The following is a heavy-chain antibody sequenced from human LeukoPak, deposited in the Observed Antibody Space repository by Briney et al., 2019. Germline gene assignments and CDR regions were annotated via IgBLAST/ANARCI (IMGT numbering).Heavy chain of an antibody. CDR2: IRNKAYGGTT. CDR3: TRARGSFPSNWFDP. J-gene: IGHJ5*02. CDR1: GFTFGDYA. Sequence: GGSLRLSCTASGFTFGDYAMSWVRQAPGKGLEWVGFIRNKAYGGTTEYAASVKGRFTISRDDSKSIAYLQMNSLKTEDTALYYCTRARGSFPSNWFDPWGQGTLVTVSS. D-gene: IGHD6-19*01. V-gene: IGHV3-49*04.